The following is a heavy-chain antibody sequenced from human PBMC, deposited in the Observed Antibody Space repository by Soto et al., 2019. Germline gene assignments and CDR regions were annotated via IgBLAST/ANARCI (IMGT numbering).Heavy chain of an antibody. D-gene: IGHD3-22*01. CDR2: IYYSGST. J-gene: IGHJ4*01. CDR3: ARVLVSHNYYDSSGYGSYFDY. V-gene: IGHV4-61*01. CDR1: GGSVSSGSYY. Sequence: PSETLSLTCTVSGGSVSSGSYYWSRIRQPPGKGLEWIGYIYYSGSTNYNPSLKSRVTISVDTSKNQFSLKLSSVTAADTAVYYCARVLVSHNYYDSSGYGSYFDYRGYGTPAPV.